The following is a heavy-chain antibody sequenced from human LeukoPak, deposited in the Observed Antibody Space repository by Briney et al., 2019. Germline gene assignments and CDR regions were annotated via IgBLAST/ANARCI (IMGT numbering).Heavy chain of an antibody. V-gene: IGHV3-23*01. CDR2: TSGNGVKR. CDR3: AKDLAYSFDY. D-gene: IGHD2-15*01. Sequence: GSLRLSCAASGFAFSTYAMGWVRQAPGKGLEWVTSTSGNGVKRYYAGSVRGRFTVSRDNFKNTLYLQMSSLRAEDTAIYYCAKDLAYSFDYWGQGILVTVSS. CDR1: GFAFSTYA. J-gene: IGHJ4*02.